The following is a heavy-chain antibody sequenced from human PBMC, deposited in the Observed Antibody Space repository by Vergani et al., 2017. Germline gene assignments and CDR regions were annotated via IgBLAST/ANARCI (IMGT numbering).Heavy chain of an antibody. J-gene: IGHJ4*02. V-gene: IGHV3-33*01. CDR2: IWHDGGNK. Sequence: QVQLVESGGGVVQPGRSLRLSCVMSGFTVTNCAIFWVRQAPGKGLEWVSVIWHDGGNKHFADSVAGRFAISRDDSKKTVYLEMTNLRAEDTALYYCVRDRYEGTSPYNGRLLGHWVQGTRVTVSS. D-gene: IGHD1-1*01. CDR1: GFTVTNCA. CDR3: VRDRYEGTSPYNGRLLGH.